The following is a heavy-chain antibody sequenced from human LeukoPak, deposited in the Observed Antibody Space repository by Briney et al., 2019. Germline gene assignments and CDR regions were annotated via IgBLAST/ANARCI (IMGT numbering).Heavy chain of an antibody. CDR1: GFTFSSYW. D-gene: IGHD3-16*01. J-gene: IGHJ5*02. CDR3: ARSFGYSNWFDP. V-gene: IGHV4-34*01. Sequence: GSLRLSCAASGFTFSSYWMSWIRQPPGKGLEWIGEINHSGSTNYNPSLKSRVTISVDTSKNQFSLKLSSVTAADTAVYYCARSFGYSNWFDPWGQGTLVTVSS. CDR2: INHSGST.